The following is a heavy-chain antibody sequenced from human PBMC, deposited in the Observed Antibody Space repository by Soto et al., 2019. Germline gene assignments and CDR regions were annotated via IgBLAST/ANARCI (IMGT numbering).Heavy chain of an antibody. CDR3: AKAMVTATEAFDH. D-gene: IGHD5-18*01. CDR1: GFTFGNYA. Sequence: GGSLSLSCAVSGFTFGNYAMNWVRQGPGQGLEWVSAMRDPGTGTYYANSVKGRFSMSRDNSTNTLFLQMISLRADDTSVYFCAKAMVTATEAFDHWGHGTLVTVSS. J-gene: IGHJ4*03. V-gene: IGHV3-23*01. CDR2: MRDPGTGT.